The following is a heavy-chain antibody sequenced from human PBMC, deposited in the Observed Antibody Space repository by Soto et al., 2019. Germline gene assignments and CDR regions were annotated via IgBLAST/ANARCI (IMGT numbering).Heavy chain of an antibody. CDR1: GYTFSTYG. V-gene: IGHV1-18*01. CDR3: SRDRGPSYGMDV. CDR2: ISAYTGNT. Sequence: ASAKVSCKASGYTFSTYGISWVRQATGEGLEWMGWISAYTGNTDYAQNLLGRVTMTTDTSTSTAYMELRSLRSDDTAVYFCSRDRGPSYGMDVWGQGTTVTVSS. J-gene: IGHJ6*02. D-gene: IGHD3-10*01.